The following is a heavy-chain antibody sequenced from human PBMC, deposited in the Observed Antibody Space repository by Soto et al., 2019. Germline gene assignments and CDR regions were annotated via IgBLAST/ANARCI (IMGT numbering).Heavy chain of an antibody. CDR2: INHIGTG. CDR1: GSSVSSDHW. Sequence: SETLALTFRVFGSSVSSDHWLSWVRPAPGKGLEWIGEINHIGTGNYNPSLKRRATISLDKSKNSFSLNLTSVTAADTAVYYCANSAPLYSAVTSRDHWDPGVLVTVPQ. J-gene: IGHJ4*02. D-gene: IGHD1-26*01. V-gene: IGHV4-4*02. CDR3: ANSAPLYSAVTSRDH.